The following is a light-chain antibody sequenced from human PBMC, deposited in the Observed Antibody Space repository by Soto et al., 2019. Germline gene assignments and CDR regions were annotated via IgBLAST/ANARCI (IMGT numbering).Light chain of an antibody. CDR2: WAS. Sequence: EIVMTQSPDSLAVSLGERSTIKCKSSLSVLYSSNNKNYLAWYQQKPGQPPKLLIYWASTRESGVPDRFSGSGSGTDFTLTISSLQAEDVAVYYCQQYYRPWTFGQGTKVEIK. J-gene: IGKJ1*01. CDR1: LSVLYSSNNKNY. V-gene: IGKV4-1*01. CDR3: QQYYRPWT.